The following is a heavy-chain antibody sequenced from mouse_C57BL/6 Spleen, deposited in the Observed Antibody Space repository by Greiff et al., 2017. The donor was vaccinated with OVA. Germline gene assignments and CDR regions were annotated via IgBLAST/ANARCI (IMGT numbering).Heavy chain of an antibody. D-gene: IGHD2-1*01. CDR3: ARDADYGNYGDAMDY. CDR1: GFTFSDFY. CDR2: SRNKANDYTT. V-gene: IGHV7-1*01. J-gene: IGHJ4*01. Sequence: EVMLVESGGGLVQSGRSLRLSCATSGFTFSDFYMEWVRQAPGKGLEWIAASRNKANDYTTEYSASVKGRFIVSRDTSQSILYLQMNALRAEDTAIYYCARDADYGNYGDAMDYWGQGTSVTVSS.